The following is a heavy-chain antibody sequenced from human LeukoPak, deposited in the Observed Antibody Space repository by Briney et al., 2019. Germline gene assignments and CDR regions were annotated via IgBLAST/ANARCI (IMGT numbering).Heavy chain of an antibody. J-gene: IGHJ4*02. D-gene: IGHD6-19*01. V-gene: IGHV3-74*01. Sequence: GGSLRLSCAASGFTFSSYWMHWVRQAPGKGLVWDSRINSDGSSTSYADSVKGRFTISRDNAKNTLYLQMNSLRAEDTAVYYCARGTARYSSGWYGRGFVDYWGQGTLVTVSS. CDR1: GFTFSSYW. CDR3: ARGTARYSSGWYGRGFVDY. CDR2: INSDGSST.